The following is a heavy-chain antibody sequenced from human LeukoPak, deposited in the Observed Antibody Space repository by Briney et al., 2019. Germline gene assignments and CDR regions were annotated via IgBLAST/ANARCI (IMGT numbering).Heavy chain of an antibody. D-gene: IGHD3-10*01. V-gene: IGHV1-18*01. CDR2: ISAYNGNT. CDR3: ARDLGTPGNYGMDV. CDR1: GYTFTTYG. J-gene: IGHJ6*02. Sequence: ASVTVSYKASGYTFTTYGISWVRQAPGQGLEGMGWISAYNGNTKYAQNLQGRVTMTTDTSTSIVYMELRSLRSDDTAVYYCARDLGTPGNYGMDVWGQGTTVTVSS.